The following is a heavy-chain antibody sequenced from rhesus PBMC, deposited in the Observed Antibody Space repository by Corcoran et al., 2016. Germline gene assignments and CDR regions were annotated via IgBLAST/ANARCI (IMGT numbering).Heavy chain of an antibody. D-gene: IGHD4-29*01. V-gene: IGHV4-147*01. CDR2: IYGSSGST. J-gene: IGHJ4*01. Sequence: QVQLQESGPGLVKPSEPLSLTCAVSGYSLSINSWSWIRQPPGNGLEWIGYIYGSSGSTYYNPSLRSRVTISTDTSKNQFSLKLSSVTAADTAVYYCARSRVADTWDFDYWGQGVLVTVSS. CDR1: GYSLSINS. CDR3: ARSRVADTWDFDY.